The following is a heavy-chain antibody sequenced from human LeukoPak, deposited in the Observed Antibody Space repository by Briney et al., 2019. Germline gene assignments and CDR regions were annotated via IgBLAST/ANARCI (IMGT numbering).Heavy chain of an antibody. D-gene: IGHD3-3*01. Sequence: SETLSLTCTVSGGSISSYYWSWIRQPPGKGLEWIGYIYYSGSTNYNPSLKSRVTISVDTSKNQFSLKLSSVTAADTAVYYCARGESGYDWGQGTLVTVSS. CDR1: GGSISSYY. CDR3: ARGESGYD. V-gene: IGHV4-59*01. CDR2: IYYSGST. J-gene: IGHJ4*02.